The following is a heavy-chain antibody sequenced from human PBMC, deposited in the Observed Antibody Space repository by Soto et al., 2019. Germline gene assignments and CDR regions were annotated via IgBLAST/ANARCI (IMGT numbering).Heavy chain of an antibody. Sequence: SETLSLTCTVSGGSISSGGYYWSWIRQHPGKGLEWIGYIYYSGSTYYNPSLKSRVTISVDTSKNQISLKLSSVTAADTAVFYCARDWAPLYYYDSSGYPAPLRNAFDIWGQGTMVTVSS. CDR2: IYYSGST. V-gene: IGHV4-31*03. CDR3: ARDWAPLYYYDSSGYPAPLRNAFDI. CDR1: GGSISSGGYY. D-gene: IGHD3-22*01. J-gene: IGHJ3*02.